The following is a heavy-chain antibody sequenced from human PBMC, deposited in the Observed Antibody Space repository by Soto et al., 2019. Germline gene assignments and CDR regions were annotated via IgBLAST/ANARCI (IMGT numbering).Heavy chain of an antibody. CDR1: GFTVSNNY. D-gene: IGHD6-13*01. CDR2: IYSGGST. Sequence: GGSLRLSCAVSGFTVSNNYMSWVRQAPGKGLEGVSVIYSGGSTYYADSVKGRFTISRDNSKNTLYLQMNSLRAEDTAVYYCASSYGSSWLDYWGQGTLVTVSS. V-gene: IGHV3-53*01. CDR3: ASSYGSSWLDY. J-gene: IGHJ4*02.